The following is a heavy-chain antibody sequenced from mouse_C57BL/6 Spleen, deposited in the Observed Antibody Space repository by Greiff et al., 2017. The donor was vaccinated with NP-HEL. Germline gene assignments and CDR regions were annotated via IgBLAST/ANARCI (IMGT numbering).Heavy chain of an antibody. J-gene: IGHJ3*01. CDR3: TREAHYSNSAWFAY. CDR2: IDPETGGT. V-gene: IGHV1-15*01. CDR1: GYTFTDYE. D-gene: IGHD2-5*01. Sequence: VHLVESGAELVRPGASVTLSCKASGYTFTDYEMHWVKQTPVHGLEWIGAIDPETGGTAYNQKFKGKAILTADKSSSTAYMELRSLTSEDSAVYYCTREAHYSNSAWFAYWGQGTLVTVSA.